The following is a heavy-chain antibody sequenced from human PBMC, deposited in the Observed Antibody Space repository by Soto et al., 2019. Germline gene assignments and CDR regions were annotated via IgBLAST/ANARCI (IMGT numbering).Heavy chain of an antibody. Sequence: DVQLVESGGGLIQPGESLRLSCAAFGLTISGKKYVSWVRQAPGKGLEWVSALYDVDGSFYADSVTGRCTTTSDSSKTTVYLQTNDLTPDDTAVYYCATRNEREHAFDVWGQGTTVTISS. CDR2: LYDVDGS. V-gene: IGHV3-53*01. CDR1: GLTISGKKY. CDR3: ATRNEREHAFDV. D-gene: IGHD1-1*01. J-gene: IGHJ3*01.